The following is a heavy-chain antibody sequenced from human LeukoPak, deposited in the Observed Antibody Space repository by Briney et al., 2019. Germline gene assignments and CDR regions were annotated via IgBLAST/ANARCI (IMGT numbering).Heavy chain of an antibody. D-gene: IGHD5-12*01. CDR2: IKLDGSEK. CDR3: ARGVDIVATIWDY. Sequence: GGSLRLSCAASGFPFSPYWMSWARQPPGRGWGWGANIKLDGSEKYYVDSVKGRFTISRDNAKNSLYLQMNSLRVEDTAVYYCARGVDIVATIWDYWGQGTLVTVSS. V-gene: IGHV3-7*03. CDR1: GFPFSPYW. J-gene: IGHJ4*02.